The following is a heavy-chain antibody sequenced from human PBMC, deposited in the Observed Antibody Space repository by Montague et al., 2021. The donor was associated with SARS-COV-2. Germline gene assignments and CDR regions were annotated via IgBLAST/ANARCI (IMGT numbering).Heavy chain of an antibody. CDR1: GGSISSSNYY. CDR2: MYYSGST. V-gene: IGHV4-39*07. Sequence: SETLSLTCTVSGGSISSSNYYWGWIRQPPGKGLEWIGNMYYSGSTYYNPSLKSRVTISIDTSKNQFSLKLGSVTAADTAVYYCARDDIVLQGVTKGMHVWAKGPRSPSP. CDR3: ARDDIVLQGVTKGMHV. D-gene: IGHD3-10*01. J-gene: IGHJ6*02.